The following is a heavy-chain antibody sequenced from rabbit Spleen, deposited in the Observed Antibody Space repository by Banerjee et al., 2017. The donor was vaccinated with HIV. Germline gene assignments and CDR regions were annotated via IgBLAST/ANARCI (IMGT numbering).Heavy chain of an antibody. CDR1: GFSFSARYY. Sequence: QSLEESGGDLVKPGASLTLTCTASGFSFSARYYMCWVRQAPGKGLQWIACIYGGSLLTTYYATWAKGRFTISKTSSTTVTLQMTSLTAADTATYFCARSYAGWAVDGVATFDLWGPGTLVTVS. J-gene: IGHJ4*01. D-gene: IGHD4-2*01. CDR2: IYGGSLLTT. CDR3: ARSYAGWAVDGVATFDL. V-gene: IGHV1S40*01.